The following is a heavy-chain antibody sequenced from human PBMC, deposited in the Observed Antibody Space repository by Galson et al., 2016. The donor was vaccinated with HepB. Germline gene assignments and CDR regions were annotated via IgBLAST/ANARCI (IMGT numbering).Heavy chain of an antibody. CDR2: INAGNGNT. V-gene: IGHV1-3*01. Sequence: SVKVSCKASGGTFSNFAISWLRQAPGQGLEWMGWINAGNGNTKYSQKFKDRVTITRDTSATTVYMHLTTVTSEDTALYFCARDAMGATKYFDYWGQGTLITVS. CDR3: ARDAMGATKYFDY. D-gene: IGHD5-12*01. CDR1: GGTFSNFA. J-gene: IGHJ4*02.